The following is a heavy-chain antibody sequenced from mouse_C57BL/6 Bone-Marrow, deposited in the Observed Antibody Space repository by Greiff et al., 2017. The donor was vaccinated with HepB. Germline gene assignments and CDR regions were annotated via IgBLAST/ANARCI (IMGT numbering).Heavy chain of an antibody. Sequence: QVQLQQPGAELVMPGASAKLSCKASGYTFTSYWMHWVKQRPGQGLEWIGEIDPSDSYTNYNQKFKGKSTLTVDKSSSTAYMQLSSLTSEDSAVYYCARFDGYYVFYWGQGTTLTVSS. CDR3: ARFDGYYVFY. V-gene: IGHV1-69*01. J-gene: IGHJ2*01. CDR2: IDPSDSYT. CDR1: GYTFTSYW. D-gene: IGHD2-3*01.